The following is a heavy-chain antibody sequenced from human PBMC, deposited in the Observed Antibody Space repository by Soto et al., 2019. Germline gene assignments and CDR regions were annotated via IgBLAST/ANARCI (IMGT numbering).Heavy chain of an antibody. D-gene: IGHD6-19*01. J-gene: IGHJ6*02. CDR1: GYSFTTYW. Sequence: LGESLKISCKGSGYSFTTYWIAWVRQMPGKGLEWMGIVYPYDSDTRYSPSFQVQVSISADKSISTAYLQWSSLKASDTAMYYCARRPSDYYGMDVWGQGTTVTVSS. CDR2: VYPYDSDT. V-gene: IGHV5-51*01. CDR3: ARRPSDYYGMDV.